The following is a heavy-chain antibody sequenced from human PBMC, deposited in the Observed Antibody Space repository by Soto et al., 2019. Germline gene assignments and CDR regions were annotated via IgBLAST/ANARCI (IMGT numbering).Heavy chain of an antibody. V-gene: IGHV6-1*01. J-gene: IGHJ6*02. CDR2: TYYRSKWYN. CDR1: GNGVSSNVAA. D-gene: IGHD6-6*01. Sequence: SQTLSLTCAISGNGVSSNVAAWNWIRQSPSRGLEWLGRTYYRSKWYNDYAVSVKSRITINPDTSKNQFSLQLNSVTPEDTAVYYCARAGIAARPLLNYYYYYGMDVWGQGNTVTVSS. CDR3: ARAGIAARPLLNYYYYYGMDV.